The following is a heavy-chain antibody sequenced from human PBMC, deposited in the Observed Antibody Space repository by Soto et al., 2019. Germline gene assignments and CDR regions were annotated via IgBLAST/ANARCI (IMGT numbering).Heavy chain of an antibody. D-gene: IGHD3-10*01. CDR1: GYTFTSYG. CDR2: ISAYNGNT. Sequence: ASVKVSCKASGYTFTSYGISWVRQAPGQGLEWMGWISAYNGNTNYAQKFQGRVTMTTDTSTSTAYMELRSLRSDDTAVYYCAIDIFWGGFGKSNWLDPWGQGTLVTVSS. J-gene: IGHJ5*02. CDR3: AIDIFWGGFGKSNWLDP. V-gene: IGHV1-18*01.